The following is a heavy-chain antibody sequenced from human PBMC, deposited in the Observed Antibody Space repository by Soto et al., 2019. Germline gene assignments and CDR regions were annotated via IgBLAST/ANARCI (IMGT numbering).Heavy chain of an antibody. Sequence: EVQLLESGGGLVQPGGSLRLSCAASGFTFSSYAMSWVRQAPGKGLEWVSAISGSGGSTYYADSVKGRFTISRDNAKNTLYLQMNSLRAEDTAVYYCAKDRIVVVVAAYDYWGQGTLVTVSS. CDR2: ISGSGGST. V-gene: IGHV3-23*01. CDR1: GFTFSSYA. J-gene: IGHJ4*02. CDR3: AKDRIVVVVAAYDY. D-gene: IGHD2-15*01.